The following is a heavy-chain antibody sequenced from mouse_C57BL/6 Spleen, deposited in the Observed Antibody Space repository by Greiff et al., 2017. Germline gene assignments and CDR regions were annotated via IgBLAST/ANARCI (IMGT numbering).Heavy chain of an antibody. Sequence: VQLQQPGAELVRPGSSVKLSCKASGYTFTSYWMDWVKQRPGQGLEWIGNIYPSDSETHYNQKFKDKATLTVDKSSSTAYMQLSSLTSEDSAVYYCARKTAQALFAYWGQGTLFTVSA. D-gene: IGHD3-2*02. V-gene: IGHV1-61*01. CDR3: ARKTAQALFAY. CDR1: GYTFTSYW. J-gene: IGHJ3*01. CDR2: IYPSDSET.